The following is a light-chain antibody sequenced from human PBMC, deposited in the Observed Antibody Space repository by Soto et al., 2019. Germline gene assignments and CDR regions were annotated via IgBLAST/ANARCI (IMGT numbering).Light chain of an antibody. Sequence: EIVLTQSPGTLSLSPGDRATLSCRASQSVTSSYLAWYEQKPGRAPRLLIYAASSRATGIPDRFSGSGSGTDFPLTISRLEPEDFAVYYCQQYGSSPRTFGQGTKVEIK. CDR3: QQYGSSPRT. J-gene: IGKJ1*01. CDR2: AAS. CDR1: QSVTSSY. V-gene: IGKV3-20*01.